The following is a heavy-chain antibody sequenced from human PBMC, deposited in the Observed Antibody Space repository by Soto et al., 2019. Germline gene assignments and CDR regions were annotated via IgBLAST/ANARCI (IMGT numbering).Heavy chain of an antibody. CDR3: ARDEAHSSGWRGYDY. Sequence: QVQLVQSGAEVKKPGASVKVSCKASGYTFTSYAMHWVRQAPGQSLEWMGWINAGNGNTKYSQKFQGRVTITRDTSASTAYMELSSLRSEDTAVYYCARDEAHSSGWRGYDYWGQGTLVTVSS. V-gene: IGHV1-3*01. J-gene: IGHJ4*02. CDR2: INAGNGNT. D-gene: IGHD6-19*01. CDR1: GYTFTSYA.